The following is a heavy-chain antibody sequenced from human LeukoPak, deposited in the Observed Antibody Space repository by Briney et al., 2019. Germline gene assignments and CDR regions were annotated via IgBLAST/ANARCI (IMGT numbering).Heavy chain of an antibody. D-gene: IGHD6-6*01. Sequence: PSETLSLTCTVSGGSISSYYWSWIRQPPGKGLEWIGYIYYSGSTNYNPSLKGRVTISVDTSKNQFSLKLSSVTAADTAVYYCAREYSSSSRYFQHWGQGTLVTVSS. V-gene: IGHV4-59*01. CDR1: GGSISSYY. J-gene: IGHJ1*01. CDR2: IYYSGST. CDR3: AREYSSSSRYFQH.